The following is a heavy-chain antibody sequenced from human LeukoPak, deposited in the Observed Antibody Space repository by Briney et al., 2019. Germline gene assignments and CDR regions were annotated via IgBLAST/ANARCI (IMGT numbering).Heavy chain of an antibody. V-gene: IGHV3-23*01. CDR2: ISGSGGST. J-gene: IGHJ4*02. D-gene: IGHD6-6*01. CDR1: GFTFSSYA. CDR3: AKDRWRRSSGGFDY. Sequence: PGGFLRLSCAASGFTFSSYAMSWVRQALGKGLEWVSAISGSGGSTYYADSVKGRFTISRDNSKNTLYLQMNCLRAEDTAVYYCAKDRWRRSSGGFDYWGQGTLVTVSS.